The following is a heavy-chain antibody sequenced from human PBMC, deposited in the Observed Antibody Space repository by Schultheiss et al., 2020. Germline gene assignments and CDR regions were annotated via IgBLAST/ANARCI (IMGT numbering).Heavy chain of an antibody. CDR2: ISSSSSYI. Sequence: WGSLRLACAASGFTVSSNYMSWVRQAPGKGLEWVSSISSSSSYIYYADSVKGRFTISRDNSKNTLYLQMNSLRAEDTAVYYCARYRPPHSILEWLLPHTYYYGMDVWGQGNTVTVSS. V-gene: IGHV3-21*04. CDR1: GFTVSSNY. D-gene: IGHD3-3*01. CDR3: ARYRPPHSILEWLLPHTYYYGMDV. J-gene: IGHJ6*02.